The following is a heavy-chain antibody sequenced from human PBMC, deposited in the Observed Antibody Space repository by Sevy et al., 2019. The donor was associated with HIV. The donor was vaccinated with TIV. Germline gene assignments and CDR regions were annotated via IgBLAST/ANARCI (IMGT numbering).Heavy chain of an antibody. D-gene: IGHD2-2*01. Sequence: GGSLRLSCAASGFTFSSYAMHWVRQAPGKGLEWVAVISHDGSNKYYADSVKGRFTISRDNSKNTLYLQMNSLGAEDTAVYYCAVVAPRAYDAFDIWGPGTTVTGSS. CDR3: AVVAPRAYDAFDI. J-gene: IGHJ3*02. CDR1: GFTFSSYA. CDR2: ISHDGSNK. V-gene: IGHV3-30-3*01.